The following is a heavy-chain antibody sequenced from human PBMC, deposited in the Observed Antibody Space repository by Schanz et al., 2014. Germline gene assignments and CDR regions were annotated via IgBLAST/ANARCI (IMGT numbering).Heavy chain of an antibody. V-gene: IGHV3-48*01. CDR3: ASGVHVSSLQKGLQF. D-gene: IGHD3-10*01. CDR2: IATMSSTR. J-gene: IGHJ1*01. CDR1: GFDFNSYS. Sequence: EVRLVESGGGLVQPGGSLRLSCEASGFDFNSYSMNWVRQVPGKGLEWLSYIATMSSTRHYADSVKGRVTISRDNAKNSVSLQMRRLRVEDTAVYYCASGVHVSSLQKGLQFWGRGTLVIVSS.